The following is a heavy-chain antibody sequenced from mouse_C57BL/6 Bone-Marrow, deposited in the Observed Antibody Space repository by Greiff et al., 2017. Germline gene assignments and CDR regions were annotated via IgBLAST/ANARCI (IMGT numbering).Heavy chain of an antibody. Sequence: QVQLQQSGAELARPGASVKLSCKASGYTFTSYGISWVKQRTGQGLEWIGEIYPRSGNTYYNEKFKGKATLTADKSSSTAYMVLRSLTSEDSAVYFCARGGYSSGYCWGQGTTLTVSS. CDR2: IYPRSGNT. CDR1: GYTFTSYG. CDR3: ARGGYSSGYC. D-gene: IGHD3-2*02. J-gene: IGHJ2*01. V-gene: IGHV1-81*01.